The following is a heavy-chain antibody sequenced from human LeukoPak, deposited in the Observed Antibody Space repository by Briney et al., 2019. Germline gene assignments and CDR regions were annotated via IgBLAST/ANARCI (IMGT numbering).Heavy chain of an antibody. CDR2: INPNSGGT. D-gene: IGHD3-10*01. J-gene: IGHJ6*02. CDR3: ARANPYYYGSGSYPPSVYYGMDV. CDR1: GYTFTSYG. V-gene: IGHV1-2*04. Sequence: ASVKVSCKASGYTFTSYGISWVRQAPGQGLEWMGWINPNSGGTNYAQKFQGWVTMTRDTSISTAYMELSRLRSDDTAVYYCARANPYYYGSGSYPPSVYYGMDVWGQGTTVTVSS.